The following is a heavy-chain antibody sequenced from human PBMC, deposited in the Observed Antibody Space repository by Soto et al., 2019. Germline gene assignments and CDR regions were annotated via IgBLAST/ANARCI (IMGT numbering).Heavy chain of an antibody. CDR3: AREELLWFGEFLYLYYYGRDA. Sequence: SVKVSCKASGGTFSSYAISWVRQAPGQGLEWMGGIIPIFGTANYAQKFQGRVTITADKSTSTAYMELSSLRSEDTAVYYCAREELLWFGEFLYLYYYGRDAWGNGNTVIVSA. V-gene: IGHV1-69*06. CDR1: GGTFSSYA. J-gene: IGHJ6*04. CDR2: IIPIFGTA. D-gene: IGHD3-10*01.